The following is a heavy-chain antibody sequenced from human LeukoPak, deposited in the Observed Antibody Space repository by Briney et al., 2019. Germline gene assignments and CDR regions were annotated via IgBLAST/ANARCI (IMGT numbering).Heavy chain of an antibody. Sequence: ASVKVSCKASGGTFSSYAINWVRQAPGQGLEWMGGIIPIFGTANYAQKFQGRVTISTGESTSTAYMELSSLRSEDTAVYYCARDVPISRYRSSSAFDYWGQGTLVTVSS. J-gene: IGHJ4*02. CDR3: ARDVPISRYRSSSAFDY. V-gene: IGHV1-69*05. CDR1: GGTFSSYA. CDR2: IIPIFGTA. D-gene: IGHD6-13*01.